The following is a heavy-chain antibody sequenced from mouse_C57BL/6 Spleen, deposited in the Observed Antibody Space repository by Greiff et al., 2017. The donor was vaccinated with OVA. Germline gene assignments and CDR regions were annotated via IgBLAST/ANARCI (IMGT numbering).Heavy chain of an antibody. CDR1: GFSLTSFG. Sequence: QVQLQPSGPGLVQPSQSLSITCTASGFSLTSFGVHWVRQPPGKGLEWLGVIWSGGSTDYNAAFISRLSISKDNSKSQVFFKMNSLQADDTAIYYCARKRGYDYPWFAYWGQGTLVTVSA. CDR3: ARKRGYDYPWFAY. CDR2: IWSGGST. J-gene: IGHJ3*01. D-gene: IGHD2-4*01. V-gene: IGHV2-2*01.